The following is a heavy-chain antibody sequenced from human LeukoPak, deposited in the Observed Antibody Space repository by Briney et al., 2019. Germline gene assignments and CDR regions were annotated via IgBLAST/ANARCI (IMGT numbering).Heavy chain of an antibody. Sequence: PGGSLRLSCAASGFTFSTYSMNWVRQALGKGLEWVSYISSSSSTIYYADSVKGRFTISRDNAKNSLYLQMNSLRDEDTAVYYCARDLGYSYGVYFDYWGQGTLVTVSS. CDR1: GFTFSTYS. V-gene: IGHV3-48*02. CDR2: ISSSSSTI. CDR3: ARDLGYSYGVYFDY. D-gene: IGHD5-18*01. J-gene: IGHJ4*02.